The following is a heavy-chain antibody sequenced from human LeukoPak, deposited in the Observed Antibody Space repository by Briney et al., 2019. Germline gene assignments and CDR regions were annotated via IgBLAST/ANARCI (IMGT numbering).Heavy chain of an antibody. CDR3: ASGSSGYYYFDY. CDR1: GGSISSSSYY. V-gene: IGHV4-39*07. D-gene: IGHD3-22*01. CDR2: IYYSGST. Sequence: SETLSLTCTVSGGSISSSSYYWGWIRQPPGKGLEWIGSIYYSGSTYYNPSLKSRVTISVDTSKNQFSLKLSSVTAADTAVYYCASGSSGYYYFDYWGQGTLVTVSS. J-gene: IGHJ4*02.